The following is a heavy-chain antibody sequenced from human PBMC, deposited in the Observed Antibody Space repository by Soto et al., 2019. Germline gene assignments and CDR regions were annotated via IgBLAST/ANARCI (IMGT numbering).Heavy chain of an antibody. V-gene: IGHV3-33*01. D-gene: IGHD2-2*01. CDR2: IWYDGSNK. CDR1: GFTFSSYG. Sequence: QVQLVESGGGVVQPGRSLRLSCAASGFTFSSYGMHWVRQAPGKGLEWVAVIWYDGSNKYYADSVKGRFTISRDNSKNTLYLQMNSLRAEDTAVYYCARDGGYCSSTSCYAFDYWGQGTLVTVSS. J-gene: IGHJ4*02. CDR3: ARDGGYCSSTSCYAFDY.